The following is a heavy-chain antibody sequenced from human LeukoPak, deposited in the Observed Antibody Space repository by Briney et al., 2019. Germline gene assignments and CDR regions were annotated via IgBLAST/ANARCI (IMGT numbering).Heavy chain of an antibody. J-gene: IGHJ4*02. CDR1: GFSVTNNY. Sequence: PGGSLRLSCAVSGFSVTNNYMSWVRQAPGKGLEWVSAFYVGGATYYADSVKGRFTISRDNSENTLYLQMKSLRAEDTAVYYCARGDGHNFFDYWGQGTLVTVSS. D-gene: IGHD5-24*01. CDR3: ARGDGHNFFDY. CDR2: FYVGGAT. V-gene: IGHV3-53*01.